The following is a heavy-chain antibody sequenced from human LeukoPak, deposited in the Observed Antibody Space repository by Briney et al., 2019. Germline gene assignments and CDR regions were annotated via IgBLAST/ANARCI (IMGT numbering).Heavy chain of an antibody. Sequence: SETLSLTCAVSGDSLSSTGYSWSWIRQPPGRGLEWIGHIFHSGGTHYSPSLNSRATISADRSRNQLSLKLISVTAADTAVYYCARGAGTTIDYWGQGTLVTVSS. V-gene: IGHV4-30-2*01. CDR1: GDSLSSTGYS. J-gene: IGHJ4*02. CDR3: ARGAGTTIDY. CDR2: IFHSGGT. D-gene: IGHD1-1*01.